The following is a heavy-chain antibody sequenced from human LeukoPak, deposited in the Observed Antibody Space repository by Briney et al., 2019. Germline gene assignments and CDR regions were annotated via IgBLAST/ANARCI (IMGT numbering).Heavy chain of an antibody. CDR2: INDRGST. Sequence: SEILSLTCTVSGDSVRSYYWSWIRQPPGQGLEWLGHINDRGSTNYNPSLQGRVTISIDTSKNQFSLKVNSVTAADTAVYYCVGDSRYGSGWFEDGLDFWGQGTTVTVSS. V-gene: IGHV4-59*02. D-gene: IGHD6-13*01. CDR1: GDSVRSYY. CDR3: VGDSRYGSGWFEDGLDF. J-gene: IGHJ6*02.